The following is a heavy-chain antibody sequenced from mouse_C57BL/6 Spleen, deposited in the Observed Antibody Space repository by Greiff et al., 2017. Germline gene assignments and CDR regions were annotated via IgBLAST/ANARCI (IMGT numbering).Heavy chain of an antibody. J-gene: IGHJ1*03. CDR1: GYTFTSYW. CDR2: IYPGSGST. V-gene: IGHV1-55*01. D-gene: IGHD1-1*01. CDR3: ARYYYGSSYDWYFDV. Sequence: QVQLQQPGAELVKPGASVKMSCKASGYTFTSYWITWVKQRPGQGLEWIGDIYPGSGSTNYNEKFKSKATLTVDTSSSTAYMQLSSLTSEDSAVSYCARYYYGSSYDWYFDVWGTGTTVTVSS.